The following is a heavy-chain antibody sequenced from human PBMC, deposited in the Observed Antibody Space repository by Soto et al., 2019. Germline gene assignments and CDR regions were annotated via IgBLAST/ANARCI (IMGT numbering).Heavy chain of an antibody. V-gene: IGHV4-59*01. D-gene: IGHD5-18*01. J-gene: IGHJ4*02. CDR3: VGSLMSRAMEYFDY. CDR2: ISYTVDA. CDR1: DGSLSRYY. Sequence: PSETLSLTCSVSDGSLSRYYWGWVRQSPGEGLQWIAHISYTVDASYNPSLKSRVTISLDTSKNQIALRLMSVTAADTAVYYCVGSLMSRAMEYFDYWGQGTLVTVSS.